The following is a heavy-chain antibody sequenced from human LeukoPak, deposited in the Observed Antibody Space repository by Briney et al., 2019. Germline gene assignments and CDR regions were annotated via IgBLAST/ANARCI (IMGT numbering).Heavy chain of an antibody. CDR2: ISWDGGST. V-gene: IGHV3-43*01. J-gene: IGHJ4*02. D-gene: IGHD3-16*01. Sequence: PGGSLRLSCAASGFTFDDYTMHWVRQAPRKGLEWVSLISWDGGSTYYADSVKGRFTISRDNSKNSLYLQMNSLRTEDTALYYCAKDRSLGIGGGFDYWGQGTLVTVSS. CDR1: GFTFDDYT. CDR3: AKDRSLGIGGGFDY.